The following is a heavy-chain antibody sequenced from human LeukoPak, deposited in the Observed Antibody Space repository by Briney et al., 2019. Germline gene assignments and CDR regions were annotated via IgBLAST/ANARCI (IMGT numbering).Heavy chain of an antibody. J-gene: IGHJ5*02. CDR3: ARVSDNNWFDP. Sequence: SETLSLTCTVSGGSISSYYWSWIRQPPGKGLEWIGYIYHSGSTNYNPSLKSRVTISVDTSKNQFSLKLSSVTAADTAVYYCARVSDNNWFDPWGQGTLVTVSS. CDR2: IYHSGST. D-gene: IGHD2-15*01. V-gene: IGHV4-59*01. CDR1: GGSISSYY.